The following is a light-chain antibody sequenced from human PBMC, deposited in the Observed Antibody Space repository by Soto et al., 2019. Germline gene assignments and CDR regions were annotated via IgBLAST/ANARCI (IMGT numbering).Light chain of an antibody. V-gene: IGLV2-14*01. CDR1: SSDVGAYNY. CDR3: SSYTTSSTLV. CDR2: EVS. Sequence: QSVLTQPPSASGSPGQSVTISCTGTSSDVGAYNYVSWYQQHPVKAPKLMIYEVSNRPSGVSNRFSGSKSGNTASLTISGLQAEDEADYYCSSYTTSSTLVFGTGTKLTVL. J-gene: IGLJ1*01.